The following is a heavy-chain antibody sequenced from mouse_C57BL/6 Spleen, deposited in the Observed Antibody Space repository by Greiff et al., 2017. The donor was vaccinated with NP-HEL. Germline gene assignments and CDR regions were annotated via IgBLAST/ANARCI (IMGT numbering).Heavy chain of an antibody. CDR1: GYTFTSYW. Sequence: QVQLQQPGAELVMPGASVKLSCKASGYTFTSYWMHWVKQRPGQGLEWIGEIDPSDSYTNYNQKFKGKSTLTVDKSSSTAYMQLSSLTSEDSAVYYCARNGYYGSSPPWFAYWGQGTLVTVSA. CDR2: IDPSDSYT. V-gene: IGHV1-69*01. D-gene: IGHD1-1*01. J-gene: IGHJ3*01. CDR3: ARNGYYGSSPPWFAY.